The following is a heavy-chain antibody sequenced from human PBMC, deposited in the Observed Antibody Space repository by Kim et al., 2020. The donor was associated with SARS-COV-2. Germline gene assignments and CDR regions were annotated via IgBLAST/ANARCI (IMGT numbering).Heavy chain of an antibody. CDR2: IVSTLGIA. CDR1: GGTFGSNA. Sequence: SVKVSCRASGGTFGSNAISWVRQAPGQGLEWMGRIVSTLGIATYAQKFQGRVTITADKSTSTAYMEVTSLRSEDTAVYYCARGGDGYIYYFDIWGQGTLVTVAS. J-gene: IGHJ4*02. CDR3: ARGGDGYIYYFDI. V-gene: IGHV1-69*04. D-gene: IGHD5-12*01.